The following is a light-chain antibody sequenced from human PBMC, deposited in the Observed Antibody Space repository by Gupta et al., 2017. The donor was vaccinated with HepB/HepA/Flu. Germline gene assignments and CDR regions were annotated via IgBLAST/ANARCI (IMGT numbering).Light chain of an antibody. J-gene: IGLJ2*01. V-gene: IGLV2-23*02. CDR2: EVS. CDR3: CSYAGSSTSV. Sequence: QSALTPPASVSGSPGQSITISCTGTSSDVGGYNLVSWYQQHPGKAPKLMIYEVSKRPSGFSNRFSGSKSGNTASLTISGLQAEDEADYYCCSYAGSSTSVFGGGTKLTVL. CDR1: SSDVGGYNL.